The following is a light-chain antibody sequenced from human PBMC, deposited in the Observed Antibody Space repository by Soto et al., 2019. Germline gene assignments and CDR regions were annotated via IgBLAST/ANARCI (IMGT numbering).Light chain of an antibody. V-gene: IGKV1-5*03. CDR3: QHYNSYSEA. CDR2: KAS. J-gene: IGKJ1*01. CDR1: QTISSW. Sequence: DIQMTQSPSTLSGSVGDRVTITCRASQTISSWLAWYQQKPGKAPKLLIYKASTLKSGLPSRFSGSGSGTEFTLTISSLQPDDFATYYCQHYNSYSEAFGQGTKVDLK.